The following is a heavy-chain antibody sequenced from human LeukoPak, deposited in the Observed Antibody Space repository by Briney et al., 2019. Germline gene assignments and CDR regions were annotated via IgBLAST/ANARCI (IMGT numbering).Heavy chain of an antibody. J-gene: IGHJ4*02. D-gene: IGHD2-2*01. CDR2: IIPIFGTA. Sequence: SVKVSCKASGGTFSSYAISWVRQAPGQGLEWMGGIIPIFGTANYAQKFQRRVTITTDESTSTAYMELSSLRSEDTAVYYCARLGYCSSTSCVIIDYWGQGTLVTVSS. CDR3: ARLGYCSSTSCVIIDY. V-gene: IGHV1-69*05. CDR1: GGTFSSYA.